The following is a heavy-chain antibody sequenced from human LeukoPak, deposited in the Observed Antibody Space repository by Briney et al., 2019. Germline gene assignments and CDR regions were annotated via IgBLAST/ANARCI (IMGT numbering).Heavy chain of an antibody. CDR1: GGAISGYY. Sequence: SETLSLTCTVSGGAISGYYWSWIRQPAGKGLEWLGRVYSSGSTKYNPSLESRVTMSVDTSKNQSSLKLNFVTAADTAVYYCARVGSGYDFFDYWGQGTLVTVSS. CDR3: ARVGSGYDFFDY. J-gene: IGHJ4*02. V-gene: IGHV4-4*07. D-gene: IGHD3/OR15-3a*01. CDR2: VYSSGST.